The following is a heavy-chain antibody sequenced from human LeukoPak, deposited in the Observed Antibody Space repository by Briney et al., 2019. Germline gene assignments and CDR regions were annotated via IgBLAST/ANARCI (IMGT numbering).Heavy chain of an antibody. J-gene: IGHJ4*02. V-gene: IGHV3-20*04. CDR3: ARGGSTGWYSFDY. CDR1: GFRFDDYG. Sequence: GGSLRLDRTASGFRFDDYGMSWVRQAPGKGLEWVSGINWNGGSTGYADSVKGRFTISRDNAKNSLYLRMNSLRAEDTALYYCARGGSTGWYSFDYWGQGTLVTVSS. CDR2: INWNGGST. D-gene: IGHD6-19*01.